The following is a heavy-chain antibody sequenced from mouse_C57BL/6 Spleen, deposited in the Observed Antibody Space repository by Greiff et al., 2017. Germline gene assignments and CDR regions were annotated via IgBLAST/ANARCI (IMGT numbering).Heavy chain of an antibody. Sequence: EVKLQESGGGLVKPGGSLKLSCAASGFTFSSYAMSWVRQTPEKRLEWVATISDGGSYTYYPDNVKGRFTISRDNAKNNLYLQMSHLKSEDTAMYYCAREGDSNWDEDGYFDVWGTGTTVTVSS. V-gene: IGHV5-4*01. J-gene: IGHJ1*03. CDR3: AREGDSNWDEDGYFDV. D-gene: IGHD4-1*01. CDR1: GFTFSSYA. CDR2: ISDGGSYT.